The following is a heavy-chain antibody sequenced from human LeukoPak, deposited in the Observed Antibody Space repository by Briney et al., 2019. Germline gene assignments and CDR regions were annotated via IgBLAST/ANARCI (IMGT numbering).Heavy chain of an antibody. CDR3: ARAPWNYENWFDP. V-gene: IGHV4-34*01. Sequence: SETLSLTCAVYGGSFRGYYWSWIRQPPGKGLEWIGEINHSGSTYYNPSLKSRVTISVDTSKNQFSLKLISVTAAGTAVYYCARAPWNYENWFDPWGQGTLVTVSS. CDR2: INHSGST. D-gene: IGHD1-7*01. CDR1: GGSFRGYY. J-gene: IGHJ5*02.